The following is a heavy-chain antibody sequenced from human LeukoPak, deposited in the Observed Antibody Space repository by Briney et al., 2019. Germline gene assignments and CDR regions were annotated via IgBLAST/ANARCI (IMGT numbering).Heavy chain of an antibody. D-gene: IGHD3-22*01. J-gene: IGHJ5*02. CDR3: ARDPTRHYYDSSGYGP. CDR1: GFTFSSNA. CDR2: ISGSGGST. V-gene: IGHV3-23*01. Sequence: PGGSLRLSCAASGFTFSSNAMSWVRQAPGKGLEWVSAISGSGGSTYYADSVKGRFTISRDNSKNTLYLQMNSLRAEDTAVYYCARDPTRHYYDSSGYGPWGQGTLVTVSS.